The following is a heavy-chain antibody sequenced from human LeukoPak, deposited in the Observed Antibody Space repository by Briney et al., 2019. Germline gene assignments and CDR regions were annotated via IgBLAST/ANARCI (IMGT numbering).Heavy chain of an antibody. J-gene: IGHJ4*02. CDR2: ISWNSGSI. CDR3: AKTRSSGWYEGDFDY. CDR1: GFTFSIYA. D-gene: IGHD6-19*01. Sequence: GGSLRLSCAASGFTFSIYAMTWVRQAPGKGLEWVSGISWNSGSIGYADSVKGRFTISRDNAKNSLYLQMNSLRAEDTALYYCAKTRSSGWYEGDFDYWGQGTLVTVSS. V-gene: IGHV3-9*01.